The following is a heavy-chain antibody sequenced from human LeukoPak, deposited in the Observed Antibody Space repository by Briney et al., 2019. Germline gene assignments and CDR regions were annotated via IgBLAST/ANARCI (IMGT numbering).Heavy chain of an antibody. V-gene: IGHV3-49*04. D-gene: IGHD5-18*01. CDR2: IRSKAYRGTT. CDR3: ARGPIQLWIHNAMDV. CDR1: GFTFGDHA. J-gene: IGHJ6*02. Sequence: GGSLRLSCTGSGFTFGDHAMSWVRQAPGKGLEWVGFIRSKAYRGTTEYAASVKGRFSISRDDSASVAYLQMNSLKTEDTAVYYCARGPIQLWIHNAMDVWGQGTTVTVSS.